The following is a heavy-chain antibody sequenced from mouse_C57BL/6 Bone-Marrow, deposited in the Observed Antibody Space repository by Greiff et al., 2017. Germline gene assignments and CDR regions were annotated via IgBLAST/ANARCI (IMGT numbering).Heavy chain of an antibody. CDR2: IYPSDSDT. CDR1: GYTFTSYW. Sequence: VQLQQSGAELVRPGSSVKLSCKASGYTFTSYWMDWVKQRPGQGLECIGNIYPSDSDTHYNQKFKDKATLTVDKSSSTAYMQLCSQTSEDSAVYYCERLDDYVWFAYWGQGTLVTVSA. V-gene: IGHV1-61*01. J-gene: IGHJ3*01. CDR3: ERLDDYVWFAY. D-gene: IGHD2-4*01.